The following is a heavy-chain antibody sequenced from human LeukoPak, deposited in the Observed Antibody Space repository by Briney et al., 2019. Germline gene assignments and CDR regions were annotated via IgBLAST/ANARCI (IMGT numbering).Heavy chain of an antibody. CDR1: GFTFISNH. J-gene: IGHJ4*02. Sequence: GGSLRLSCAASGFTFISNHMSWVRQAPGKGLEWVAVSYCGGRTYYAASVKGRFSISRNNSKNTLYLQIKSLRAEDTAVYYCARTTADYGDYFFLDYWGQGTLVTVSS. V-gene: IGHV3-53*01. CDR3: ARTTADYGDYFFLDY. CDR2: SYCGGRT. D-gene: IGHD4-17*01.